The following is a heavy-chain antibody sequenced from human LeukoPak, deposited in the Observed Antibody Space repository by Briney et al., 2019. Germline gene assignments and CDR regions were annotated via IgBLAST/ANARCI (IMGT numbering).Heavy chain of an antibody. Sequence: SETLSLTCAVYGGSFSGYYWSWIRQPPGKGLEWIGEINHSGSTNYNPSLKSRVTISVDTSKNQFSLKLSSVTAADTAVYYCARGRTYYYGSGTTKYYFDYWGQGTLVTVSS. V-gene: IGHV4-34*01. CDR1: GGSFSGYY. CDR3: ARGRTYYYGSGTTKYYFDY. J-gene: IGHJ4*02. CDR2: INHSGST. D-gene: IGHD3-10*01.